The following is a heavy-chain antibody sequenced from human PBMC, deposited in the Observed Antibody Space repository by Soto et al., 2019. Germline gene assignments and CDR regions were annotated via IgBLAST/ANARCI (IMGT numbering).Heavy chain of an antibody. D-gene: IGHD6-13*01. CDR1: GFTFSSYA. Sequence: QAQLVESGGGVVQPGRSLRLSCAASGFTFSSYAMHWVRQAPGKGLEWVAVISYDGSNKYYADSVKGRFTISRDNSKNTLYLQMNSLRAEDTAVYYCARTSIAAAGYWGQGTLVTVSS. CDR2: ISYDGSNK. CDR3: ARTSIAAAGY. J-gene: IGHJ4*02. V-gene: IGHV3-30-3*01.